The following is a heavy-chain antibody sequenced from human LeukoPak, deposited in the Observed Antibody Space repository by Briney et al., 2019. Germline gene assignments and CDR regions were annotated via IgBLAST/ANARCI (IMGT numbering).Heavy chain of an antibody. Sequence: GESLKISCQGSGYRITTSWIGWVRQMPGKGLEWMGIIYPGDSDTRYSPSFQGQVTISADKSINSAYLQWSSLNASGTAMYYCARLYGQYCDFWGQGTLVTVSS. D-gene: IGHD3-16*01. V-gene: IGHV5-51*01. CDR1: GYRITTSW. CDR2: IYPGDSDT. CDR3: ARLYGQYCDF. J-gene: IGHJ4*02.